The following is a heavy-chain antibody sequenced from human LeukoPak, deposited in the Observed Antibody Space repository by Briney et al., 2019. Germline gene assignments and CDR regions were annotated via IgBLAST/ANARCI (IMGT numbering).Heavy chain of an antibody. CDR1: GGSISSNSYY. Sequence: SETLSLTCTVSGGSISSNSYYWGWIRQPPGKGLEWIGTLYYSGSTYYNPSLKSRVTISVDTSKNQFSLKLSSVTAADTAVYYCARQDYDILTGSLTGGYYYMDVWGKGTTVTISS. J-gene: IGHJ6*03. CDR2: LYYSGST. CDR3: ARQDYDILTGSLTGGYYYMDV. D-gene: IGHD3-9*01. V-gene: IGHV4-39*01.